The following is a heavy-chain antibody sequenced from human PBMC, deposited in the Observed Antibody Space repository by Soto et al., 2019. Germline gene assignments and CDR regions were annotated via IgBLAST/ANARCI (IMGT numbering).Heavy chain of an antibody. V-gene: IGHV3-23*01. CDR1: EFTFS. CDR2: ISNDGSST. Sequence: GGSLRLSCVGSEFTFSMTWVRQAPGKGLERVSMISNDGSSTYYADSVKGRFTISRDNSKKILYLQMNSLRAEDTAVYYCAQRPDAFDIWGQGTMVTV. J-gene: IGHJ3*02. CDR3: AQRPDAFDI.